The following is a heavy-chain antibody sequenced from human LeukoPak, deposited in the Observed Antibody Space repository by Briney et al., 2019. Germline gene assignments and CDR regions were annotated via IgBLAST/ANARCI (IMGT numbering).Heavy chain of an antibody. Sequence: PGGSLRLSCTASGFTLSGSAMHWVRQAPGKGLAWVGRIRTKANNYATVYAASVKGRFTISRDDSKNTAYLQMNSLKTEDTAVYYCSSGLSVRRSNNTPVDYWGQGTLVTVSS. CDR2: IRTKANNYAT. CDR1: GFTLSGSA. D-gene: IGHD1-1*01. J-gene: IGHJ4*02. CDR3: SSGLSVRRSNNTPVDY. V-gene: IGHV3-73*01.